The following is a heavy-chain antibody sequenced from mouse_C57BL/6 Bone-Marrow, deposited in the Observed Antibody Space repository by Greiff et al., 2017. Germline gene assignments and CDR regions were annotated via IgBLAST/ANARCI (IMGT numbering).Heavy chain of an antibody. CDR1: GFSLTSYA. CDR2: IWTGGGT. J-gene: IGHJ3*01. Sequence: VKLQESGPGLVAPSQSLSITCTVSGFSLTSYAISSVRPPPGKGLEWLGVIWTGGGTNYNSALKSRLSIRKDNAKSQVFLKMNRLQTDDTARYYCARDDYGGEFAYWGQGSLVTVSA. V-gene: IGHV2-9-1*01. CDR3: ARDDYGGEFAY. D-gene: IGHD2-4*01.